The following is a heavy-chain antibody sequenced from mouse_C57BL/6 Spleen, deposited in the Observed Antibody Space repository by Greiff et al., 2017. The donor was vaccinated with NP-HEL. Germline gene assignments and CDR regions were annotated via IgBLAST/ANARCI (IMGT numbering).Heavy chain of an antibody. CDR1: GFTFSSYA. D-gene: IGHD1-1*01. V-gene: IGHV5-4*01. CDR2: ISDGGSYT. Sequence: EVQVVESGGGLVKPGGSLKLSCAASGFTFSSYAMSWVRQTPEKRLEWVATISDGGSYTYYPDNVKGRFTISRVNAKNNLYLEMSHLKSEDTAMYYWARVEYYGSSYEGYFDVWGTGTTVTVS. J-gene: IGHJ1*03. CDR3: ARVEYYGSSYEGYFDV.